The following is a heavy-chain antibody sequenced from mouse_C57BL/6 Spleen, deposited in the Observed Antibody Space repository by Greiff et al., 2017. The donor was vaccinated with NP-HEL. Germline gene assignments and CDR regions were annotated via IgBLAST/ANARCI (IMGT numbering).Heavy chain of an antibody. CDR1: GYTFTDYY. CDR3: ARKIYYYGSSPSWYFDV. V-gene: IGHV1-19*01. J-gene: IGHJ1*03. Sequence: EVQLVESGPVLVKPGASVKMSCKASGYTFTDYYMNWVKQSHGKSLEWIGVINPYNGGTSYNQKFKGKATLTVDKSSSTAYMELNSLTSEDSAVYYCARKIYYYGSSPSWYFDVWGTGTTVTVSS. CDR2: INPYNGGT. D-gene: IGHD1-1*01.